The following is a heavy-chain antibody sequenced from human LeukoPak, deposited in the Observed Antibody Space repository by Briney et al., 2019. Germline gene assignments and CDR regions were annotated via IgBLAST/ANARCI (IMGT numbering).Heavy chain of an antibody. CDR2: INPKSGGT. D-gene: IGHD7-27*01. CDR3: ARGPHWDPHFDY. J-gene: IGHJ4*02. V-gene: IGHV1-2*02. Sequence: PVASVKVSCKASGYTFTGYYMHWVRQAPGQGLEWMGWINPKSGGTNYAQKFQGRVTMTRDTSISTAYMELSRLRSDDTAVYYCARGPHWDPHFDYWGQGTLVTVSS. CDR1: GYTFTGYY.